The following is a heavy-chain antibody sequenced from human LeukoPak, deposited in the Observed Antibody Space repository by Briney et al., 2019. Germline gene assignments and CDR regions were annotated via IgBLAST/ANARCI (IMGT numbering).Heavy chain of an antibody. CDR1: GGSISSGDYY. V-gene: IGHV4-30-4*08. Sequence: SETLSLTCTVSGGSISSGDYYWSWIRQPPGKGLEWIGYIYYSGSTYYNPSLKSRVTISVDTSKNQFSLKLSSVTAADTAVYYCARDSSSSSAPYDYWGQGTLVTVSS. J-gene: IGHJ4*02. D-gene: IGHD6-13*01. CDR3: ARDSSSSSAPYDY. CDR2: IYYSGST.